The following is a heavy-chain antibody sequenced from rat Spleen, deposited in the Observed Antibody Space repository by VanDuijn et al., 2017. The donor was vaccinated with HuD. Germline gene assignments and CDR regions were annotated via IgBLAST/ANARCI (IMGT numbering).Heavy chain of an antibody. V-gene: IGHV5-31*01. CDR3: TREGGSPYWYFDF. CDR2: IPNTGDNT. Sequence: EVQLVESGGGLVQPGRSLKLSCVASGFTFNNYWMTWIRQAPGKGLEWVASIPNTGDNTYYPDSVKGRFTVSRDDAKSTLYLQMNSLRSVDTATYYCTREGGSPYWYFDFWGPGTMVTVSS. J-gene: IGHJ1*01. D-gene: IGHD5-1*01. CDR1: GFTFNNYW.